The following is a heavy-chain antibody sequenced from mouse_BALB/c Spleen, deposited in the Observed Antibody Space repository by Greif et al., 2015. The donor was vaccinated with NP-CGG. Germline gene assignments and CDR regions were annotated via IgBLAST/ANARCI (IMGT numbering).Heavy chain of an antibody. D-gene: IGHD2-14*01. CDR2: INPSSGYT. CDR3: ALEGYDDATDY. V-gene: IGHV1-4*01. CDR1: GYTFTSYT. J-gene: IGHJ4*01. Sequence: VQLQQSGAELARPGASVKMSCKASGYTFTSYTMHWVKQRPGQGLEWIGYINPSSGYTNYNQKFKDKATLTADKSSSTAYMQLSSLTSEDSAVYYCALEGYDDATDYWGQGTSVTVSS.